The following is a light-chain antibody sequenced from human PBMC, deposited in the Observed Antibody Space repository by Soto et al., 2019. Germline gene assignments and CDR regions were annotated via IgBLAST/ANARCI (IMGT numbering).Light chain of an antibody. V-gene: IGKV3-15*01. CDR3: QQYKNWPIT. Sequence: IVLTQSPANLSVSPGERATLSCRASQNIISNVAWSKQKPGQAPRLLSDGASTRATGIHARVSGRGAGTECTLTISSLQSEDGEVYYCQQYKNWPITFGQGTRLEIK. J-gene: IGKJ5*01. CDR2: GAS. CDR1: QNIISN.